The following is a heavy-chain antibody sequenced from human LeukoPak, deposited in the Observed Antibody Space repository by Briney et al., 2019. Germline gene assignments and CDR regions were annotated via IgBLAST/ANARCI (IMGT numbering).Heavy chain of an antibody. J-gene: IGHJ4*02. V-gene: IGHV3-21*01. CDR2: ISSSSNYT. Sequence: GGSLRLSCAASGFTFSSYSMNWVRQAPGKGLEWVSSISSSSNYTYYADSVKGRFTISRDNAKNSLYLQMNSLRAEDTAVYYCARDLAEGADYWGQGTLVTVSS. CDR3: ARDLAEGADY. D-gene: IGHD3-16*01. CDR1: GFTFSSYS.